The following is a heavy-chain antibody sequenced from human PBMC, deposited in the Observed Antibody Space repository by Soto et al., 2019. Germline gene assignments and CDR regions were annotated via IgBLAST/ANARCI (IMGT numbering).Heavy chain of an antibody. D-gene: IGHD6-19*01. CDR3: ASHALIAGAGTYYCSYMDV. CDR2: IYPGDSDT. CDR1: VYTFSDYF. Sequence: KVYCKASVYTFSDYFMHWLLQMPKKGLEWMGIIYPGDSDTRYSPSFQGQVTISANKSISTAYLQWSSLKASDTAMYYCASHALIAGAGTYYCSYMDVWGKGTTGTVSS. J-gene: IGHJ6*03. V-gene: IGHV5-51*01.